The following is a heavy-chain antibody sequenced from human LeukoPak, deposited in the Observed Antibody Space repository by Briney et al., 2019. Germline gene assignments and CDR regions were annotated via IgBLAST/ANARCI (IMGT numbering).Heavy chain of an antibody. D-gene: IGHD1-26*01. J-gene: IGHJ6*02. CDR3: AISLSGDGYYGMDV. Sequence: GGSLRLSCAASGFTVGSHYMSWVRQAPGRGLEWASTIYSTGKTYYADSVKGRFTISRDNSKNTVFLQMNSLRGEDTAVYYCAISLSGDGYYGMDVWGQGTTVTVSS. CDR1: GFTVGSHY. V-gene: IGHV3-66*01. CDR2: IYSTGKT.